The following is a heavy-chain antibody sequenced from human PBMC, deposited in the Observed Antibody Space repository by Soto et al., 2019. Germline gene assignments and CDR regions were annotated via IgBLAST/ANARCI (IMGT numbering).Heavy chain of an antibody. CDR1: GGSINSGGYS. D-gene: IGHD3-10*01. Sequence: QLQLQESGSGLVKPSQKLSLTCTVSGGSINSGGYSWSWIRQPPGKGLEWIGYIYRSGSAYSSPSLQNRVTISVDTSKNPFSLNPASVTAADTAVYYCAVSGRGGLDVWGQGTTVTVSS. CDR3: AVSGRGGLDV. J-gene: IGHJ6*02. V-gene: IGHV4-30-2*01. CDR2: IYRSGSA.